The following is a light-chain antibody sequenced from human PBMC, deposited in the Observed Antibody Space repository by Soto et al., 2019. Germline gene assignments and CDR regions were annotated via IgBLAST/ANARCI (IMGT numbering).Light chain of an antibody. J-gene: IGKJ3*01. CDR1: QSINNRY. V-gene: IGKV3-20*01. CDR3: QQFGSSPGFT. CDR2: AAS. Sequence: EIVLTQSPATLSLSPGERATLSCRASQSINNRYLAWYQQKPGQAPRLLIYAASSTATGIPDRFSGSGSGTAFSLTISRLEPEDFAVYYCQQFGSSPGFTFGPGTKVDIK.